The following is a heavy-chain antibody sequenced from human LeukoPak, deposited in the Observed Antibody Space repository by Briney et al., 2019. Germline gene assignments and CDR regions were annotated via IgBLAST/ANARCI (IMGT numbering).Heavy chain of an antibody. V-gene: IGHV3-30*02. D-gene: IGHD2-15*01. J-gene: IGHJ6*03. CDR2: IRYDGSNK. Sequence: PGGSLRLSCAASGFTLSSYGMHWVRQAPGKGLEWVAFIRYDGSNKYYADSVKGRFTISRDNSKKTLYLQMNSLRAEDTAVYYCAKGASGYCSGGSCYYKYHYMDVWGKGTTVTISS. CDR1: GFTLSSYG. CDR3: AKGASGYCSGGSCYYKYHYMDV.